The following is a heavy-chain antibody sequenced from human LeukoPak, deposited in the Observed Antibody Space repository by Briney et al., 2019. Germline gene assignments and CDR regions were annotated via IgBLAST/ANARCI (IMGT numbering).Heavy chain of an antibody. Sequence: SETLSLTCTVSDDPISSSYWSWIRQPPGKGLEWIGCISYNGNTKYNPSLKSRVTISLDTSKNQFSLKVTSMTAADTVVYYCAATPYNSGWFRWYFDFWGQGSLVTVSS. D-gene: IGHD6-19*01. J-gene: IGHJ4*02. V-gene: IGHV4-59*01. CDR3: AATPYNSGWFRWYFDF. CDR1: DDPISSSY. CDR2: ISYNGNT.